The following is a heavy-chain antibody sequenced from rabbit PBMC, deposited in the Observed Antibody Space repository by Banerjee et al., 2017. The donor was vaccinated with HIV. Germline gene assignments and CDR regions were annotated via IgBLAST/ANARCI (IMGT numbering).Heavy chain of an antibody. CDR1: GFSLSSYW. D-gene: IGHD6-1*01. Sequence: QEQLEESGGDLVKPEGSLTLTCTVSGFSLSSYWMSWVRQAPGKGLEWIACIDTGSGNTYYASWAKGRFTISKTSSTVDLKMTSLTAADTATYFCYAAYVGYGYATDLWGPGTLVTVS. CDR2: IDTGSGNT. V-gene: IGHV1S45*01. CDR3: YAAYVGYGYATDL. J-gene: IGHJ6*01.